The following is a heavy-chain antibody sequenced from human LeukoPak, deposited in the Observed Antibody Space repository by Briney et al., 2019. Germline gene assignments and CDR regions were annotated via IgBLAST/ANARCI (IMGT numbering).Heavy chain of an antibody. V-gene: IGHV3-7*03. CDR3: ATGAGCGY. J-gene: IGHJ4*02. CDR1: GFTFSSCW. Sequence: GGSLRLSCAASGFTFSSCWMPWVRPAPAKGLEWVANIKQDGSERKYVDSVKGRFTISRDNAKNSLYLQMNTLRDEDTAVYYCATGAGCGYWGQGTLVTVSS. CDR2: IKQDGSER. D-gene: IGHD6-19*01.